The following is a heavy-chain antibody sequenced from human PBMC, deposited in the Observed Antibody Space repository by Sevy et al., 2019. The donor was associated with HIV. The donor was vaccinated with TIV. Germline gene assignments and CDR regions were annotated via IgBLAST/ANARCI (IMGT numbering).Heavy chain of an antibody. CDR3: AKDAGYNSGWWFDY. CDR1: GFTFDDYT. Sequence: GGSLRLSCAASGFTFDDYTMHWVRQAPGKGLEWVSLISWDGGSKYYADSVKGRFTISRDNYNNSLYLQMNSLRTEDTALYYCAKDAGYNSGWWFDYWGQGTLVTVSS. CDR2: ISWDGGSK. J-gene: IGHJ4*02. V-gene: IGHV3-43*01. D-gene: IGHD6-19*01.